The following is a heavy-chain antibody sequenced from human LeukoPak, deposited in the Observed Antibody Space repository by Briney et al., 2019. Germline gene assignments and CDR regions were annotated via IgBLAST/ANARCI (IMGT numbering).Heavy chain of an antibody. Sequence: GGPLRLPCAPSGFTFSSFAMSWARQAPGKGREWVPAISGSGGSTYYADSVKGRFTISRDNSKNTLYLQMNSLRAEDTAVYYCAKDDIVVVPAAMYYYYGMDVWGQGTTVTVSS. CDR3: AKDDIVVVPAAMYYYYGMDV. D-gene: IGHD2-2*01. CDR1: GFTFSSFA. V-gene: IGHV3-23*01. CDR2: ISGSGGST. J-gene: IGHJ6*02.